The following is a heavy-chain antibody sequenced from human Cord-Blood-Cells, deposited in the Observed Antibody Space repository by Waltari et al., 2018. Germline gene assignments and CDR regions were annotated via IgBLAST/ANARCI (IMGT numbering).Heavy chain of an antibody. Sequence: QVQLQESGPGLVKPSESLSLPCAVSGYSISSGYYWGWIRQPPVKGLEWIGSIYPSGSTYYNPSLKSRVTISVDTSKNQFSLKLSSVTAADTAVYYCARGKVLLWFRDLPPNCWFDPWGQGTLVTVSS. CDR3: ARGKVLLWFRDLPPNCWFDP. D-gene: IGHD3-10*01. J-gene: IGHJ5*02. CDR2: IYPSGST. V-gene: IGHV4-38-2*01. CDR1: GYSISSGYY.